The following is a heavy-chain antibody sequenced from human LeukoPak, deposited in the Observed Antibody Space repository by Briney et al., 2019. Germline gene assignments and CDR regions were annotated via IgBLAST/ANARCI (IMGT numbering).Heavy chain of an antibody. CDR3: ARAVRTGGSYPPTSLYFQH. V-gene: IGHV4-59*12. J-gene: IGHJ1*01. CDR2: IYYSGTT. CDR1: GGSISSYY. D-gene: IGHD1-26*01. Sequence: SETLSLTCTVSGGSISSYYWNWIRQPPGKELEWIGYIYYSGTTYYNPSLKSRVTISVDRSKNQFSLKLSSVTAADTAVYYCARAVRTGGSYPPTSLYFQHWGQGTLVTVSS.